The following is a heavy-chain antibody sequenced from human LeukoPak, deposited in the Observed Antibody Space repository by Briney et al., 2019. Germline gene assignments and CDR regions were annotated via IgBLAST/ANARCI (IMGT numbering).Heavy chain of an antibody. D-gene: IGHD3-16*01. CDR1: GFTFSSYA. CDR3: ARGGNYGDLDY. Sequence: PGGSPRLSCAASGFTFSSYAMSWVRQAPGKGLEWVSAISGSGGSTYYADSVKGRFTISRDNAKNSLYLQMNSLRAEDTAVYYCARGGNYGDLDYWGQGTLVTVSS. CDR2: ISGSGGST. J-gene: IGHJ4*02. V-gene: IGHV3-23*01.